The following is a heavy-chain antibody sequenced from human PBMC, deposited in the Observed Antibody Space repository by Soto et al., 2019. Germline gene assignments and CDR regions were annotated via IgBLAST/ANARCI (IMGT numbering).Heavy chain of an antibody. J-gene: IGHJ6*03. CDR3: AGTTSLQWYYMDV. Sequence: GGSLRLSCAASGFTFSSYAMSWVRQAPGKGLEWVSYISSSGSTIYYADSVKGRFTISRDNSKNSLYLQMNSLRAEDTAVYYCAGTTSLQWYYMDVWDKGTTVTVSS. V-gene: IGHV3-48*01. CDR1: GFTFSSYA. D-gene: IGHD1-7*01. CDR2: ISSSGSTI.